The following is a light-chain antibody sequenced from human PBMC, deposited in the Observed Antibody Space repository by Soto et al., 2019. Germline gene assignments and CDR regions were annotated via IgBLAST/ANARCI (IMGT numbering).Light chain of an antibody. CDR1: SSDVGGYNY. CDR2: EVS. CDR3: SSYTRSNTPL. J-gene: IGLJ2*01. V-gene: IGLV2-14*01. Sequence: QSALTQPASVSGSPGQSITISCTGTSSDVGGYNYVSWYQHHPGKAPKLMIYEVSNRPSGVSNRFSGSKSGNTASLTISGLQAEDEADYYCSSYTRSNTPLFGGGTKLTV.